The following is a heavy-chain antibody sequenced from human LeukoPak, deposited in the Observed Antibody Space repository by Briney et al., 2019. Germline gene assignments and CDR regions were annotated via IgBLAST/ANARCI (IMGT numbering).Heavy chain of an antibody. D-gene: IGHD6-13*01. CDR2: MNIDGSSI. CDR3: ARAGGGDSRMAYDP. V-gene: IGHV3-74*01. J-gene: IGHJ5*02. CDR1: GFTFSDYW. Sequence: GGSLRLSCAASGFTFSDYWMYWFRQAPGEGLVWVSRMNIDGSSISSADSVKGRFTMSRDNAKNTLYLQMNSLRVEDTAVYYCARAGGGDSRMAYDPWGQGTLVTVSS.